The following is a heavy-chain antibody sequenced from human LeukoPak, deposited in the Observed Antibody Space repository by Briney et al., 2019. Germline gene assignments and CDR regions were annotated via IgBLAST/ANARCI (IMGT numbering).Heavy chain of an antibody. J-gene: IGHJ4*02. CDR3: ARSPTWELLALGY. V-gene: IGHV1-8*01. CDR2: MNPNSGNT. D-gene: IGHD1-26*01. CDR1: GYTFTSYD. Sequence: GASVKVSCKASGYTFTSYDINWVRQATGQGLEWMGWMNPNSGNTGYAQKFQGRVTMTRNTSISTAYMELSSLRAEDTAVYYCARSPTWELLALGYWGQGTLVTVSS.